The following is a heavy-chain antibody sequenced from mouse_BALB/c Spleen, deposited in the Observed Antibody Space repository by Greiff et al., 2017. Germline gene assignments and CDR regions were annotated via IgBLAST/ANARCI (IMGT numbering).Heavy chain of an antibody. D-gene: IGHD2-4*01. CDR2: IYPYNGGT. J-gene: IGHJ2*01. Sequence: VQLKQSGPELVKPGASVKISCKASGYTFTDYNMHWVKQSHGKSLEWIGYIYPYNGGTGYNQKFKSKATLTVDNSSSTAYMELRSLTSEDSAVYYCARSSDYFYYFDYWGQGTTLTVSS. CDR3: ARSSDYFYYFDY. CDR1: GYTFTDYN. V-gene: IGHV1S29*02.